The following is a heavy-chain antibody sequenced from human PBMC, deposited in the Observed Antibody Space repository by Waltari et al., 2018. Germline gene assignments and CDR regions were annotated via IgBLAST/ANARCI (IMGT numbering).Heavy chain of an antibody. V-gene: IGHV3-30*02. Sequence: WGRRGPGKGLEWVAFIRYDGSNKYYADSVKGRFTISRANSKNTLYLQMNSLRAEDTAVYYCAKDLYPGPAAYGMDVWGQGTTVTVSS. J-gene: IGHJ6*02. CDR2: IRYDGSNK. D-gene: IGHD2-2*01. CDR3: AKDLYPGPAAYGMDV.